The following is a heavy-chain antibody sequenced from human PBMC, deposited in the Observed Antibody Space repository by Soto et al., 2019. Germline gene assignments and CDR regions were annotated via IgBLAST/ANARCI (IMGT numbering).Heavy chain of an antibody. D-gene: IGHD4-17*01. V-gene: IGHV3-30*04. Sequence: QVQLVESGGGVVQPGRSLRLSCAASGFAFRSYTLHWVRQAPGKGLEWVAVISYDGRNKYYAYSVKGRFTISRDNSMNTLYLQTNRLGPEDTAVYYCAKDPAPYGDYGNWFEPWGQGTLVNVSS. CDR3: AKDPAPYGDYGNWFEP. J-gene: IGHJ5*02. CDR1: GFAFRSYT. CDR2: ISYDGRNK.